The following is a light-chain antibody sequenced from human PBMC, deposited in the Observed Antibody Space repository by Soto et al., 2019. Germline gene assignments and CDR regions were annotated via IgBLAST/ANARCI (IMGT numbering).Light chain of an antibody. J-gene: IGKJ1*01. CDR2: DAS. Sequence: DIQMTQSPSTLSASVGDRVTITCRASQSISRWLAWYQQKPGKXPXXLIYDASSLASGVPSRFIVIGSGTEFPLPLSSLQADDFATDDCQHYYTSWTFCQGTKVEIK. CDR1: QSISRW. CDR3: QHYYTSWT. V-gene: IGKV1-5*01.